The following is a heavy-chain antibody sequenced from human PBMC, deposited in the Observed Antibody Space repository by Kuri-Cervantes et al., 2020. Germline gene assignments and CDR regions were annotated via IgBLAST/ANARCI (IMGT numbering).Heavy chain of an antibody. CDR3: ANGHDTNCYNN. V-gene: IGHV3-11*01. J-gene: IGHJ4*02. CDR2: ISSSSSTI. Sequence: GESLKISCAASGFTFSDYYMSWIRQAPGKGLEWVSYISSSSSTIYYADSVKGRFTISRDNAKNSLYLQMNSLRAEDTAVYYCANGHDTNCYNNWGQGTLVTVSS. CDR1: GFTFSDYY. D-gene: IGHD2-2*02.